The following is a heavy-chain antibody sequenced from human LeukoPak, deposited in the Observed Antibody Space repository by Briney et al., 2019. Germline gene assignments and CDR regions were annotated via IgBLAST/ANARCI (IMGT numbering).Heavy chain of an antibody. V-gene: IGHV4-61*02. CDR3: ARDYYDFWSGYAFDI. J-gene: IGHJ3*02. CDR1: GGSISSGSYY. Sequence: SETLSLTCTVSGGSISSGSYYWSWIRQPAGKGLEWIGRIYTSGGTNYNPSLKSRVTISVDTSKNQFSLKLSSVTAADTAVYYCARDYYDFWSGYAFDIWGQGTMVTVSS. CDR2: IYTSGGT. D-gene: IGHD3-3*01.